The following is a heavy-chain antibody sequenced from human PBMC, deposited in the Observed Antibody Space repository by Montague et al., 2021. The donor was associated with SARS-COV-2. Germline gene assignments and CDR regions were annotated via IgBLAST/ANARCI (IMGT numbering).Heavy chain of an antibody. V-gene: IGHV2-70*01. CDR1: GFSLSTSGMC. CDR3: ARSYGTTVVTRAFDY. CDR2: IDWXDDK. J-gene: IGHJ4*02. D-gene: IGHD4-23*01. Sequence: PALVKPTQTLTLTCTFSGFSLSTSGMCVSWIRQPPRKALEWLTLIDWXDDKYYSTSLKTRLTISKDTSKNQVVLTMTNMDPVDTATYYCARSYGTTVVTRAFDYWGQGTLVTVSS.